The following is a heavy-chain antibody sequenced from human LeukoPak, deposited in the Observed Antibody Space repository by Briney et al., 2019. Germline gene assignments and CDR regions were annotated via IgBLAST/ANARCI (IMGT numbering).Heavy chain of an antibody. CDR1: GITFTSYS. D-gene: IGHD5-12*01. CDR2: ITSSGTI. Sequence: GGSLRLSCAASGITFTSYSMNLGRPAPGEGLGWVSYITSSGTIYYADSVKGRFTVSRDNSKNTLYLQMNSLRAEDTAVYYCARDPNSGYDMVWYLDLWGRGTLVTVSS. V-gene: IGHV3-48*01. CDR3: ARDPNSGYDMVWYLDL. J-gene: IGHJ2*01.